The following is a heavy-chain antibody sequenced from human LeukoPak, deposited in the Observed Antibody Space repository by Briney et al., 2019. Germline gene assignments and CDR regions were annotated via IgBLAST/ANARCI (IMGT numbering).Heavy chain of an antibody. Sequence: GGSLRLSCAASGFTFSSYAMHWVRQAPGKGLEWVAVISYDGSNKYYADSVKGRFTISRDNSKNTLYLQMNSLRAEDTAVYYCASTNYYDSSGYYPLGYWGQGTLVTVSS. D-gene: IGHD3-22*01. CDR3: ASTNYYDSSGYYPLGY. CDR2: ISYDGSNK. CDR1: GFTFSSYA. J-gene: IGHJ4*02. V-gene: IGHV3-30-3*01.